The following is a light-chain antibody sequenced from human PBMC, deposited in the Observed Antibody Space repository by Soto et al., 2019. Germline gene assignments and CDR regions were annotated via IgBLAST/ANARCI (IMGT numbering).Light chain of an antibody. CDR3: SSYSSTNSVV. CDR1: SSDVGGYNY. Sequence: QSALTQPASVSGSPGQSITISCTGSSSDVGGYNYVSWYQQHPGKAPKLMIYDVRNRPSGVSNRFSGSKSGNTASLTISGLQAEDEADYFCSSYSSTNSVVFGGGIKLTVL. CDR2: DVR. V-gene: IGLV2-14*01. J-gene: IGLJ2*01.